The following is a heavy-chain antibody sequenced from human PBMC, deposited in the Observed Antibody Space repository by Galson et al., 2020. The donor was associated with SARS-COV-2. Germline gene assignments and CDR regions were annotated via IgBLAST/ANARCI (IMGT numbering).Heavy chain of an antibody. D-gene: IGHD5-18*01. CDR1: GFTFSSYG. CDR3: ASDVGYSYGSSYFDY. Sequence: GGSLRLSCAASGFTFSSYGMHWVRQAPGKGLEWVAVISYDGSNTDYADSVKGRFTISRDNSKNTLYLQMNSLRAEDTAVYYCASDVGYSYGSSYFDYWGQGTLVTVSA. V-gene: IGHV3-30*01. J-gene: IGHJ4*02. CDR2: ISYDGSNT.